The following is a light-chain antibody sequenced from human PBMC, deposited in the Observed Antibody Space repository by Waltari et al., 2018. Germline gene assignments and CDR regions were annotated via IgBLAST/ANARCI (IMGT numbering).Light chain of an antibody. J-gene: IGKJ5*01. Sequence: EIVMAQSPATLSVSPGEGATLSCRASQSVGSSLAWYQQKPGHAPSLLIYGASTRAAGAPARFSGTGSGTDFTLTISSLQSEDFAVYYCQQYKNWPITFGQGTRLE. CDR2: GAS. V-gene: IGKV3-15*01. CDR3: QQYKNWPIT. CDR1: QSVGSS.